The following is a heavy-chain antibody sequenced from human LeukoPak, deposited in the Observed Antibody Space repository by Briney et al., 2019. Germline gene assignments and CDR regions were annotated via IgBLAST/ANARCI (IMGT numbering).Heavy chain of an antibody. J-gene: IGHJ3*02. CDR2: ISAYNGNT. CDR1: GYTFTSYG. D-gene: IGHD3-22*01. Sequence: ASVKVSCKASGYTFTSYGISWVRQAPGQGLERMGWISAYNGNTNYAQKLQGRVTMTTDTSTSTAYMELRSLRSDDTAVYYCARESSRGVWYYDRGGAFDIWGQGTMVTVSS. V-gene: IGHV1-18*01. CDR3: ARESSRGVWYYDRGGAFDI.